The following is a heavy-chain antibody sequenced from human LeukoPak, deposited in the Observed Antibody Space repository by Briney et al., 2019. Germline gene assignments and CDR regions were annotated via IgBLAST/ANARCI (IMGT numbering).Heavy chain of an antibody. Sequence: GGSLRLSCAASGFTFSNYWMHWVRQAPGKGLVWVSRINTDGSSTTYADSVKGRFTISRDNAKNTLYLQMNSLSAEDTAVYYCARGYSSSYRIDYWGQGTMVTVSS. CDR2: INTDGSST. D-gene: IGHD6-6*01. CDR1: GFTFSNYW. CDR3: ARGYSSSYRIDY. V-gene: IGHV3-74*01. J-gene: IGHJ4*02.